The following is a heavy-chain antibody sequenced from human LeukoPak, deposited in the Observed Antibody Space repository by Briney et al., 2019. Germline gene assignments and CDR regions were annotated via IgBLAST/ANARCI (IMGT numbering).Heavy chain of an antibody. CDR1: GGSISSSSYY. D-gene: IGHD3-22*01. Sequence: SETLSLTCTVSGGSISSSSYYWGWIRQPPGKGLEWIGYIYYSGSTNYNPSLKSRVTISVDTSKNQFSLKLSSVTAADTAVYYCARAKIHYYDSSGYSNWFDPWGQGTLVTVSS. J-gene: IGHJ5*02. CDR3: ARAKIHYYDSSGYSNWFDP. CDR2: IYYSGST. V-gene: IGHV4-61*05.